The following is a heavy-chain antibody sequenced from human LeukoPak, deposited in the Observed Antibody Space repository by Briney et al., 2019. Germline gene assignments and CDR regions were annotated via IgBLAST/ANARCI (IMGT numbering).Heavy chain of an antibody. V-gene: IGHV4-39*07. CDR3: ARPMGSRDAFDI. D-gene: IGHD1-26*01. J-gene: IGHJ3*02. CDR1: GGSISNSNYY. CDR2: IYYSGST. Sequence: SETLSLTCTVSGGSISNSNYYWGWIRQPPGKGLECIGSIYYSGSTYYNPSLKSRVTISIDTSKNQFSLKLSSVTAADTAVYYCARPMGSRDAFDIWGQGTMVTVSS.